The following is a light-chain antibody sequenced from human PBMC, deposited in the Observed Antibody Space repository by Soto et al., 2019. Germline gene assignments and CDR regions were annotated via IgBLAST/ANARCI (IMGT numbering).Light chain of an antibody. J-gene: IGLJ1*01. Sequence: QSVLTQPPSASRTPGQRVSISCSGYSSSIGTNFVYWYQQLPGTAPKVLIHSNNQRPSGVPDRFSGSKSGTSASLAISGLPSEDDADYYCAAWDDNLSTYVFGSGTKLTVL. V-gene: IGLV1-47*02. CDR2: SNN. CDR1: SSSIGTNF. CDR3: AAWDDNLSTYV.